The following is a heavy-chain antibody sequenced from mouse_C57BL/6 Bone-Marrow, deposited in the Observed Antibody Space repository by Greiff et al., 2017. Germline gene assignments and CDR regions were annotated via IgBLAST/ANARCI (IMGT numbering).Heavy chain of an antibody. CDR2: IYPRSGNT. D-gene: IGHD1-1*01. CDR1: GYTFTSYG. J-gene: IGHJ4*01. V-gene: IGHV1-81*01. Sequence: QVQLKESGAELARPGASVKLSCKASGYTFTSYGISWVKQRTGQGLEWIGEIYPRSGNTYYNEKFKGKATLTADKSSSTAYMELRSLTSEDSAVYFCAREWNLYYYGSSLYAMDYWGQGTSVTVSS. CDR3: AREWNLYYYGSSLYAMDY.